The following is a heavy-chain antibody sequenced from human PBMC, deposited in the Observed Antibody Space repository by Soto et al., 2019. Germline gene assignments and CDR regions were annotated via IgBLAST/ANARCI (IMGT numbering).Heavy chain of an antibody. CDR1: GFTFSSYA. J-gene: IGHJ5*02. Sequence: PXGSLGLSCAASGFTFSSYAMSGVRQAPGKGLEWVSAISGSGGSTYYADSVKGRFTISRDNSKNTLYLQMNSLRAEDTAVYYCAKDMEGATSPWFDPWGQGTLVTVSS. CDR3: AKDMEGATSPWFDP. D-gene: IGHD1-26*01. CDR2: ISGSGGST. V-gene: IGHV3-23*01.